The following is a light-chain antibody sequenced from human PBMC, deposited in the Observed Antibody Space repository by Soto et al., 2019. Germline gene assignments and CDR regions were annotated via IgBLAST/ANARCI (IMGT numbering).Light chain of an antibody. J-gene: IGLJ2*01. Sequence: QSVLTQSPYASASRGASVKLTCTLSRGHSSYAIAWHQQQPEKGPRYLMKLNSDGSHSKGDGIPDRFSGSSSGAERYLTISSLQSEDEADYYCQTWGTGIQVFGGGTKLTDL. CDR3: QTWGTGIQV. CDR2: LNSDGSH. CDR1: RGHSSYA. V-gene: IGLV4-69*01.